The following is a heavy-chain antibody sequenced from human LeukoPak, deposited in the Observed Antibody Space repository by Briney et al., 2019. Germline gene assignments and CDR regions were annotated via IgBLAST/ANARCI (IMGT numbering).Heavy chain of an antibody. J-gene: IGHJ4*02. Sequence: ASVKVSCKASGYTFTSYGIIWVRQAPGQGLEWIGWISAYNGNTNYAQKLQGRVTMTTDTSTSTAYMDLRSLRSDDTAVYYCARGRLDTAMVTYDYWGQGTLVTVSS. CDR3: ARGRLDTAMVTYDY. CDR1: GYTFTSYG. V-gene: IGHV1-18*01. D-gene: IGHD5-18*01. CDR2: ISAYNGNT.